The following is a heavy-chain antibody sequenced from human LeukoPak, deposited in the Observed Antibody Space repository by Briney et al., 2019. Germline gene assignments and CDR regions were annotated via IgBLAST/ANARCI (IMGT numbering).Heavy chain of an antibody. CDR3: AKDRFAGATRYYFDY. Sequence: GGSLRLSCAASGFTFSSYGMHWVRQAPGKGLEWVAVISYDGSNKYYADSVKGRFTISRDNSKNTVYLQMNSLRAEDTAVYYCAKDRFAGATRYYFDYWGQGTLVTVS. CDR1: GFTFSSYG. D-gene: IGHD1-26*01. CDR2: ISYDGSNK. J-gene: IGHJ4*02. V-gene: IGHV3-30*18.